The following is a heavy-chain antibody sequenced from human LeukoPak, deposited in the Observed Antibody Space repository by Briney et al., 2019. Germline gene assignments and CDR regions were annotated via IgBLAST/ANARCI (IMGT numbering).Heavy chain of an antibody. J-gene: IGHJ3*02. V-gene: IGHV1-18*01. Sequence: ASVKVSCKASGYTFTSYGISWVRQAPGQGLEWMGWISAYNGNTNYAQKLQGRVTMTTDTSTSTAYVELRSLRSDDTAVYYCARLYNWNYHAFDIWGQGTMVTVSS. D-gene: IGHD1-7*01. CDR2: ISAYNGNT. CDR3: ARLYNWNYHAFDI. CDR1: GYTFTSYG.